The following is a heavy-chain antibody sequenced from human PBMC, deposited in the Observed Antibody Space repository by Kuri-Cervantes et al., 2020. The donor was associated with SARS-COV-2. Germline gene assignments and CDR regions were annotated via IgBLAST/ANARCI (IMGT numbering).Heavy chain of an antibody. CDR2: IIPILGIA. D-gene: IGHD3-22*01. V-gene: IGHV1-69*04. CDR1: GGTFSSYA. Sequence: VKVSCKASGGTFSSYAISWVRQAPGQGLEWMGRIIPILGIANYAQKFQGRVTITADKSTSTAYMELSSLRSEDTAVYYCARDCYDSSGLLPVDYWGQGTLVTVSS. CDR3: ARDCYDSSGLLPVDY. J-gene: IGHJ4*02.